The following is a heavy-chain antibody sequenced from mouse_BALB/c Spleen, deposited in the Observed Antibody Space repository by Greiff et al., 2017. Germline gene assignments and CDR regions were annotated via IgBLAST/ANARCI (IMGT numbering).Heavy chain of an antibody. V-gene: IGHV5-17*02. Sequence: EVKVVESGGGLVQPGGSRKLSCAASGFTFSSFGMHWVRQAPEKGLEWVAYISSGSSTIYYADTVKGRFTISRDNPKNTLFLQMTSLRSEDTAMYYCARGGNYRVYYFDYWGQGTTLTVSS. CDR1: GFTFSSFG. J-gene: IGHJ2*01. D-gene: IGHD2-1*01. CDR2: ISSGSSTI. CDR3: ARGGNYRVYYFDY.